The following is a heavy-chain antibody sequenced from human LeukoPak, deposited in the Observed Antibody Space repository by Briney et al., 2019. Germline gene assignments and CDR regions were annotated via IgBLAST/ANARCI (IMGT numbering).Heavy chain of an antibody. D-gene: IGHD5-18*01. CDR2: IYYSGST. CDR3: AKHMGLGYSYGYPYFDY. V-gene: IGHV4-59*08. J-gene: IGHJ4*02. CDR1: GGAISSYY. Sequence: SETLSLTCTVSGGAISSYYWSWIRQPPGKGLEWIGYIYYSGSTNYNPSLKSRVTISVDTSKNQFSLKLSSVTAADTAVYYCAKHMGLGYSYGYPYFDYWGQGTLVTVSS.